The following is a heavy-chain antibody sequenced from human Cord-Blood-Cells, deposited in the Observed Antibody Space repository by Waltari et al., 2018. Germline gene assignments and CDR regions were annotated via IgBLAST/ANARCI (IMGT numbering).Heavy chain of an antibody. CDR2: IYYSGST. J-gene: IGHJ4*02. CDR1: GGSISSSSYY. D-gene: IGHD4-17*01. CDR3: AESATVVTPYYFDY. V-gene: IGHV4-39*01. Sequence: QLQLQGSGPGLVKPSQTLSLTCTVSGGSISSSSYYGGCIRQPPGKGLEWIGSIYYSGSTYYNPSFKSLVTISVDTSKNQFSLKLSSVTAADTAVYYCAESATVVTPYYFDYWGQGTLVTVSS.